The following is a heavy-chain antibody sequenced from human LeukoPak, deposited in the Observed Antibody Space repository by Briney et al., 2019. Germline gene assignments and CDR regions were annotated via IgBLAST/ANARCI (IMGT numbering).Heavy chain of an antibody. Sequence: PGKSRRLSCAASGFTFSDFGMRWVRQPPGKGLDWVAVISYDGRNKYCADSVKVRFTISRDNSKNTLYLQMTSLRADDTAVFYCAKDSYGMDVWGQGTTVTVSS. CDR3: AKDSYGMDV. J-gene: IGHJ6*02. CDR1: GFTFSDFG. CDR2: ISYDGRNK. V-gene: IGHV3-30*18.